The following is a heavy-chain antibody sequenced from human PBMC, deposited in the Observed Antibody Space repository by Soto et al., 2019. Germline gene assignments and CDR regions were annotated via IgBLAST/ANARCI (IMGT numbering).Heavy chain of an antibody. J-gene: IGHJ6*02. CDR1: GFTFSSYS. Sequence: KAGGSLRLSCAASGFTFSSYSMNWVRQAPGKGLEWVSSISSSSSYIYYADSVKGRFTISRDNAKNSLYLQMNSLRAEDTAVYYCARGVYCSSTSCNPQAYYYYGMDVWGQGTTVTVSS. CDR2: ISSSSSYI. V-gene: IGHV3-21*01. D-gene: IGHD2-2*01. CDR3: ARGVYCSSTSCNPQAYYYYGMDV.